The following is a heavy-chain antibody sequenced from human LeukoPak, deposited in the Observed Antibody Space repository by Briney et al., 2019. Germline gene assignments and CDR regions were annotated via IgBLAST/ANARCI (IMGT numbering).Heavy chain of an antibody. CDR3: ARDHRRDYGDYHFDY. D-gene: IGHD4-17*01. CDR2: IYTSGSI. J-gene: IGHJ4*02. CDR1: GGSISSYY. Sequence: SETLSLTCIVSGGSISSYYWSWIRQPAGKGLEWIGRIYTSGSINYNPSLKSRVTMSVDTSKNHFSLKLTSLTAADTAVYYCARDHRRDYGDYHFDYWGQGTLVTVSS. V-gene: IGHV4-4*07.